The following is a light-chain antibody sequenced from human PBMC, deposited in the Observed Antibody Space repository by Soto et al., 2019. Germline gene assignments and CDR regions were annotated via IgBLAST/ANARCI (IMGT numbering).Light chain of an antibody. CDR3: QQYSDFST. CDR2: DAS. J-gene: IGKJ1*01. CDR1: HSISSW. Sequence: DIEMTQCPSTLSASVGDRVTITCRASHSISSWLAWYQQRPGKAPKLLIYDASTLESGVPSRFSGRGSGTEFTLTITSLQPDDFATYFCQQYSDFSTXGQGTKVDIK. V-gene: IGKV1-5*01.